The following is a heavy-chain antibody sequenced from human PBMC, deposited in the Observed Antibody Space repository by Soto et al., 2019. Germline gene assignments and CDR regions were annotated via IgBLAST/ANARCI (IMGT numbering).Heavy chain of an antibody. V-gene: IGHV4-34*01. CDR3: ARGYCSSTSCYYYFDY. Sequence: SETLSLTCAVYGGSFSGYYWSWIRQPPGKGLEWIGEINHSGSTNYNPSLKSRVTISVDTSKNQFSLKLSSVTAADTAVYYCARGYCSSTSCYYYFDYWGHGTLVTVSS. CDR2: INHSGST. J-gene: IGHJ4*01. CDR1: GGSFSGYY. D-gene: IGHD2-2*01.